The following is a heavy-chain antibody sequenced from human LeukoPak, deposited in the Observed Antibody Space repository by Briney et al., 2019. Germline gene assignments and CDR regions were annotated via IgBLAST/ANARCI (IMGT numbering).Heavy chain of an antibody. V-gene: IGHV4-39*07. D-gene: IGHD4-23*01. CDR2: IYYSGST. J-gene: IGHJ4*02. CDR1: GGSISSSSYY. Sequence: KPSETLSLTCTVSGGSISSSSYYWGWIRQPPGKGLEWIGSIYYSGSTYYNPSLKSRVTISVDTSKNQFSLKLSSVTAADTAVYYCARTNYGGYFDYWGQGTLVTVSS. CDR3: ARTNYGGYFDY.